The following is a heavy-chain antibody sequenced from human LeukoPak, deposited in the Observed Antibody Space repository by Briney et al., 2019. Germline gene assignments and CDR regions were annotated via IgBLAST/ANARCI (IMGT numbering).Heavy chain of an antibody. J-gene: IGHJ3*02. V-gene: IGHV3-21*01. CDR1: GFTFSSYN. D-gene: IGHD3-22*01. CDR2: ISSSSDYI. Sequence: GGSLRLSCAASGFTFSSYNMNWVRQAPGKGLEWVSSISSSSDYIYYAASVKGRFSISRDNAQNSLYLQMNSLRAEDTAVYYCVRDHHRRLYDSQARDTFDIWGQGTMVTVSS. CDR3: VRDHHRRLYDSQARDTFDI.